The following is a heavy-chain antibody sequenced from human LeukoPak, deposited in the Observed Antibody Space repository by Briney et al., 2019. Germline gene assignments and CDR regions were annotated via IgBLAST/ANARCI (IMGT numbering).Heavy chain of an antibody. J-gene: IGHJ4*02. Sequence: ASVKVSCKASAYTFTSYGISWVRQAPGQGLEWMGWISVYNGNTNYAQKLQGRVTMTTDTSTSTAYMELRSLRSDDTAVYYCARDAVPQQWLVRYFDYWGQGTLVTVSS. CDR1: AYTFTSYG. CDR2: ISVYNGNT. D-gene: IGHD6-19*01. V-gene: IGHV1-18*01. CDR3: ARDAVPQQWLVRYFDY.